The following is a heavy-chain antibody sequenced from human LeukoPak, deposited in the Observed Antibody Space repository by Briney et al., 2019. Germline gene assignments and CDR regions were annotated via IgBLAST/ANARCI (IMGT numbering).Heavy chain of an antibody. J-gene: IGHJ6*02. CDR2: ISSSGSTI. CDR1: GFTFSDYY. V-gene: IGHV3-11*01. D-gene: IGHD1-1*01. CDR3: ARQGTGTTPDRPFYYYYGMDV. Sequence: NPGGSLRLSCAASGFTFSDYYMSWIRQAPGKGLEWVSYISSSGSTIYYADSVKGRFTISRDNAKNSLYLQMNSLRAEDTAVYYCARQGTGTTPDRPFYYYYGMDVWGQGTTVTVSS.